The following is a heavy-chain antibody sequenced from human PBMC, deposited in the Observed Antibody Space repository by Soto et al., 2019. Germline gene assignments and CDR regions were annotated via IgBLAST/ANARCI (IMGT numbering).Heavy chain of an antibody. J-gene: IGHJ4*02. D-gene: IGHD6-19*01. Sequence: EVQLLESGGGLVQPGGSLRLSCAASGFTFSSYAMNWVRQAPGKGLEWVSVISGSGGSTYYADSVKGRFTISRDNSKNTLYRQMKSLRAENTAVYYCASRSSGWYFDYWGQGTLVTVSS. CDR3: ASRSSGWYFDY. CDR1: GFTFSSYA. CDR2: ISGSGGST. V-gene: IGHV3-23*01.